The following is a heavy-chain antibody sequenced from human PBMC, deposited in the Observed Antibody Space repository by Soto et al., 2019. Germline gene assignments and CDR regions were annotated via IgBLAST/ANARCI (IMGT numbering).Heavy chain of an antibody. D-gene: IGHD1-26*01. CDR2: ISYDGSNK. J-gene: IGHJ4*02. CDR3: AKGLARPKDY. Sequence: QVQLVESGGGVVQPGRSLRLSCAASGFTFSSYGMHWVRQAPGKGLEWVAVISYDGSNKYYADSVKGRFTISRDNSKNTLYLQMNSLRAEDTAVYYCAKGLARPKDYWGQGTLVTVSS. CDR1: GFTFSSYG. V-gene: IGHV3-30*18.